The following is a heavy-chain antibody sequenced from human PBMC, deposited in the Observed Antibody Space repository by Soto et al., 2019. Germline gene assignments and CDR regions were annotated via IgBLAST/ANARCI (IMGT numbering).Heavy chain of an antibody. J-gene: IGHJ4*02. V-gene: IGHV4-4*02. D-gene: IGHD1-26*01. CDR1: GASISSTTSGNW. CDR2: IYHSGST. Sequence: QVQLQESGPGLVRPSGTLSLTCAVSGASISSTTSGNWWSWVRRPPGKGLEGIGDIYHSGSTNYNPSLKSRVTLSVDTTKTEYTLKFSSVPAADAVVYSGARVVGATRVDIWGQGTLVTVSS. CDR3: ARVVGATRVDI.